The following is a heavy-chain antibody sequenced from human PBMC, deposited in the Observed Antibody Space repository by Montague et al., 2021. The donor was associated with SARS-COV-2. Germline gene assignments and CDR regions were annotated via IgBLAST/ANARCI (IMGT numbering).Heavy chain of an antibody. D-gene: IGHD3-3*01. CDR2: INHSGST. J-gene: IGHJ4*02. Sequence: SETLSLTCAVCGGSFSGYYWSWIRQPPGKGLEWIGEINHSGSTNYNPSLKSRVTISVDTSKNQFSLKLSSVTAADTAVYYCARGYQLRFLEWSSRQSTFDYWGQETLVTVSS. CDR1: GGSFSGYY. CDR3: ARGYQLRFLEWSSRQSTFDY. V-gene: IGHV4-34*01.